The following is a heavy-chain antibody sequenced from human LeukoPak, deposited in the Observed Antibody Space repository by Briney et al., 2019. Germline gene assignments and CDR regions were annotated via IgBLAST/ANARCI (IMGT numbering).Heavy chain of an antibody. CDR2: ISSSGSTI. CDR1: GVTFSSYE. V-gene: IGHV3-48*03. D-gene: IGHD1-26*01. J-gene: IGHJ4*02. CDR3: AREGSYYFDY. Sequence: PGGSLRLSCAASGVTFSSYEMIWVRQAPGKGLEWVSYISSSGSTIFYADSVKGRFTISRDNAKNSVYLQMNSLRAEDTAVYSCAREGSYYFDYWGQGTLVTVSS.